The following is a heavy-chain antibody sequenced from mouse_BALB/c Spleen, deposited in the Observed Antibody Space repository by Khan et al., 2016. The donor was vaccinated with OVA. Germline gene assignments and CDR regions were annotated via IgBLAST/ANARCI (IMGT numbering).Heavy chain of an antibody. CDR3: ARGYYYGHWYCDV. V-gene: IGHV3-2*02. J-gene: IGHJ1*01. D-gene: IGHD1-1*01. CDR1: GYSITSDYA. Sequence: EVKLEESGPGLVKPSQSLSLTCTVPGYSITSDYAWNWIRQFPGNKLEWIGYISYSGSTGYNPSLKSRLSLTRDTSHNHFFLQLNSVTTEDTATYYCARGYYYGHWYCDVWGAGTTVTVSS. CDR2: ISYSGST.